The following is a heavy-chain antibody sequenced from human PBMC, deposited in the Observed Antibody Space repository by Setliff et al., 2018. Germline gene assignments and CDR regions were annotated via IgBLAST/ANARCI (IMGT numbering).Heavy chain of an antibody. V-gene: IGHV4-39*01. CDR2: IYYSGST. CDR1: GGSISSSSYY. CDR3: ARLGSGYFDWLFNYYGMDV. J-gene: IGHJ6*02. D-gene: IGHD3-9*01. Sequence: SETLSLTCTVSGGSISSSSYYWGWIRQPPGKGLEWIGSIYYSGSTYYNPSLKSRVTISVDTSKNQFSLKLSSVTAADTAVYYCARLGSGYFDWLFNYYGMDVWGQGTPVTVSS.